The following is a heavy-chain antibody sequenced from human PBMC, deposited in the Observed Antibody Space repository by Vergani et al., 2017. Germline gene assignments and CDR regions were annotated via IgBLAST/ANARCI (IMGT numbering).Heavy chain of an antibody. J-gene: IGHJ4*02. V-gene: IGHV4-59*12. Sequence: QVQLQESGPGLVKPSETLSLTCTVSGGSISSYYWSWIRQPPGKGLEWIGYIYHSGSTYYNPSLKSRVTISVDRSKNQFSLKLSSVTAADTAVYYCARGWYCGGDCYSPLDYWGQGTLVTVSS. CDR1: GGSISSYY. D-gene: IGHD2-21*02. CDR3: ARGWYCGGDCYSPLDY. CDR2: IYHSGST.